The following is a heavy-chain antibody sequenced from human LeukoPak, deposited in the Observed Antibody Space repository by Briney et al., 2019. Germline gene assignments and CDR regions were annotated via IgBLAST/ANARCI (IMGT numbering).Heavy chain of an antibody. CDR1: GGTFSSYA. D-gene: IGHD2-15*01. J-gene: IGHJ6*02. V-gene: IGHV1-69*13. CDR3: ARVETYCSGGSCYPYYYGMDV. CDR2: IIPIFGTA. Sequence: SVKVSFKASGGTFSSYAISWVRQAPGQGLEWMGGIIPIFGTANYAQKFQGRVTITADESTSTAYMELSSLRSEDTAVYYCARVETYCSGGSCYPYYYGMDVWGQGTTVTVSS.